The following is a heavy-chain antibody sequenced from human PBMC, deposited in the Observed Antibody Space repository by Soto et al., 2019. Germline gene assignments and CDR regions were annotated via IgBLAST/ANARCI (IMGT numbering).Heavy chain of an antibody. J-gene: IGHJ4*02. CDR3: AASPNADFFDY. Sequence: QVQLQESGPGLVTPSQSLSLTCTVSGGSISSGAYYWRWIRQHPGRGLEWIGLISYSGKSDYNPSLESRVAISLDTPRNQFSLKLSSVTAADTAVYYCAASPNADFFDYWGAGALGTVSA. CDR1: GGSISSGAYY. CDR2: ISYSGKS. V-gene: IGHV4-31*03.